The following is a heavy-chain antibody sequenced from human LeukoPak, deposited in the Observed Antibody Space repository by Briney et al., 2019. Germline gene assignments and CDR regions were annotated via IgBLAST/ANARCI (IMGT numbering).Heavy chain of an antibody. CDR1: GFTVSSNY. CDR3: ARGTVTMVDY. V-gene: IGHV3-66*01. D-gene: IGHD3-10*01. J-gene: IGHJ4*02. CDR2: IYSGGST. Sequence: GGSLRLSCAASGFTVSSNYMSWVRQAPGRGLEWVSVIYSGGSTYYADSVKGRFTISRDNSKNTLFLQMSSLRAGDTAVYYCARGTVTMVDYWGQGTLVTVSS.